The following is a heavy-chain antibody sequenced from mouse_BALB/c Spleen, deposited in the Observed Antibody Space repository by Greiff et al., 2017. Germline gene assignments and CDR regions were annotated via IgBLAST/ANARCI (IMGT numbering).Heavy chain of an antibody. D-gene: IGHD1-1*01. CDR2: ISYSGST. J-gene: IGHJ3*01. V-gene: IGHV3-8*02. CDR3: ARWNYGSSYWFAY. Sequence: VQLKQSGPSLVKPSQTLSLTCSVTGDSITRGYWNWIRKCPGNKLEYMGYISYSGSTYYNQSLKSRISITRDTSKNQYYLQLNSVTTEDTATYYCARWNYGSSYWFAYWGQGTLVTVSA. CDR1: GDSITRGY.